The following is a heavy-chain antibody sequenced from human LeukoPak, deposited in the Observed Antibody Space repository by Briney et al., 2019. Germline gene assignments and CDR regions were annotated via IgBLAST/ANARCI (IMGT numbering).Heavy chain of an antibody. CDR2: ISGSGGST. D-gene: IGHD2/OR15-2a*01. CDR3: ARGAFYDY. V-gene: IGHV3-23*01. Sequence: GGSLRLSCAASGFTFSSYGMSWVRQAPGKGLEWVSAISGSGGSTYYADSVKGRFTISRDNSENTLYLQMNSLRAADTAVYFCARGAFYDYWGQGTLVTVSS. J-gene: IGHJ4*02. CDR1: GFTFSSYG.